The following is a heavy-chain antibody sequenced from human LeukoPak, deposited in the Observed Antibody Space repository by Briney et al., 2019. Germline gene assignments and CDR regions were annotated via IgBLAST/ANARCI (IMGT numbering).Heavy chain of an antibody. CDR2: ISWNSGSI. CDR1: GFTFDDYA. V-gene: IGHV3-9*01. CDR3: AKDNPIEEVPGLGPGQ. Sequence: GGSLRLSCVASGFTFDDYAMHWVRQAPGKGLEWVSGISWNSGSIGYADSVKGRFTISRDNAKNSLYLQMNSLRAEDTALYYCAKDNPIEEVPGLGPGQWGQGTLVTVSS. D-gene: IGHD2/OR15-2a*01. J-gene: IGHJ4*02.